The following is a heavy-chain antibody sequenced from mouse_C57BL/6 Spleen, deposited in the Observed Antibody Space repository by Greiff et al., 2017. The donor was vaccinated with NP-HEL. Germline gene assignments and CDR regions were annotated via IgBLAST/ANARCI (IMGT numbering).Heavy chain of an antibody. CDR1: GFTFSDAW. Sequence: EVKLLESGGGLVQPGGSMKLSCAASGFTFSDAWMDWVRQSPEKGLEWVAEIRNKANNHATYYAESVKGRFTISRDDSKSSVYLQMNSLRAEDTGIYYCTRPERGIYYGYEGFAYWGQGTLVTVSA. J-gene: IGHJ3*01. CDR3: TRPERGIYYGYEGFAY. D-gene: IGHD2-2*01. CDR2: IRNKANNHAT. V-gene: IGHV6-6*01.